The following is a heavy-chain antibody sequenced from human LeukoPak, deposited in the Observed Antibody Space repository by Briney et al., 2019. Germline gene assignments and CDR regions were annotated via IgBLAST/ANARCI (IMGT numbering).Heavy chain of an antibody. CDR1: GGSISSYY. CDR3: ARCARRCSFDY. V-gene: IGHV4-59*08. J-gene: IGHJ4*02. Sequence: SETLFLTCTVSGGSISSYYWSWIRQPPGKGLEWIGYIYYSGSTNYNPSLKSRVTISVDTSKNQFSLKLSSVTAADTALYYCARCARRCSFDYWGQGTLVTVSS. CDR2: IYYSGST. D-gene: IGHD6-6*01.